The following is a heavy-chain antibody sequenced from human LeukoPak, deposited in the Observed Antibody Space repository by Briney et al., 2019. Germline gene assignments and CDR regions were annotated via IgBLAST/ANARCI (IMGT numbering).Heavy chain of an antibody. CDR3: AKGTYDSRGHFDY. Sequence: GGSLRLSCAASGFTFSSYAMTWVRQAPGKGLEWVSGISGSGSNTYYADSVKGRFTISRDNPKNTLYLQMNSLRAEDTAAYYCAKGTYDSRGHFDYWGQGTLVSVSS. D-gene: IGHD3-22*01. CDR1: GFTFSSYA. J-gene: IGHJ4*02. V-gene: IGHV3-23*01. CDR2: ISGSGSNT.